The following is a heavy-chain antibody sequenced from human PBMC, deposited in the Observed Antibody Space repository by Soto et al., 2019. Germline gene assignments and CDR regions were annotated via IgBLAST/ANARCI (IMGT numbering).Heavy chain of an antibody. Sequence: ASVKVSCKAFSGTFSNYAINWVRQAPGRGLEWMGGIIPIFGTTNYAQKFQGRVTITADESPSIAYMELSSLRFEDTAVYYCARDIAKDYYDSGGYYLDYWGQGTLVTVYS. CDR2: IIPIFGTT. J-gene: IGHJ4*02. CDR3: ARDIAKDYYDSGGYYLDY. V-gene: IGHV1-69*13. CDR1: SGTFSNYA. D-gene: IGHD3-22*01.